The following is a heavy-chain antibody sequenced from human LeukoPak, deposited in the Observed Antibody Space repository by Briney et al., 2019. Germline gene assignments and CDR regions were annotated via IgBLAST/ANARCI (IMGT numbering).Heavy chain of an antibody. CDR3: ARLAVAARCFDY. CDR2: IYYSGST. V-gene: IGHV4-39*01. Sequence: SETLSLTCTVSGGSISSSSYYWGWIRQPPGKGLEWIGSIYYSGSTYYNPSLKGRVTISVDTSKNQFSLKLSSVTAADTAVYCCARLAVAARCFDYWGQGTLVTVSS. J-gene: IGHJ4*02. D-gene: IGHD6-6*01. CDR1: GGSISSSSYY.